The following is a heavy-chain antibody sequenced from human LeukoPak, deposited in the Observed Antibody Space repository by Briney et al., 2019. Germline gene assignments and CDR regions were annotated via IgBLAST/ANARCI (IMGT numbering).Heavy chain of an antibody. CDR3: ARDLKRLDY. D-gene: IGHD1-1*01. CDR1: GFTFDDYA. V-gene: IGHV3-9*01. CDR2: ISWNSGSI. J-gene: IGHJ4*02. Sequence: SLRLSCAASGFTFDDYAMHWVRQAPGKGLEWVSGISWNSGSIGYADSVKGRFTISRDNSKNTLYLQMNSLRAEDTAVYYCARDLKRLDYWGQGTLVTVSS.